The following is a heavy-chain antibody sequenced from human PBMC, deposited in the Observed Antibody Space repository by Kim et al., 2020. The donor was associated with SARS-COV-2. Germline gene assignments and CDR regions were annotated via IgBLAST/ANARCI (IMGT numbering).Heavy chain of an antibody. CDR1: GFSFDTYA. CDR3: AKDLWMNHCAGDPFDC. CDR2: ISGSGGIT. J-gene: IGHJ4*02. D-gene: IGHD2-21*02. V-gene: IGHV3-23*01. Sequence: GGSLRLSCVVSGFSFDTYAIHWVRQAPGKGLEWVSGISGSGGITDYADSVKGRFTISRDNSKNTVYLQMNGLRAEDTAIYFCAKDLWMNHCAGDPFDCWGQGTLVIVSS.